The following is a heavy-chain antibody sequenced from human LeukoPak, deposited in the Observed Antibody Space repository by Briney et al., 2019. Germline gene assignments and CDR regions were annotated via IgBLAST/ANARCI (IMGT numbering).Heavy chain of an antibody. J-gene: IGHJ4*02. Sequence: SDTLSLTCTVSGGSISSISYYWGWIRQPPGKGLEWIGSIYYSGSTYYNPSLKSRVTISVDTSKNQFSLKLSSVTAADTAVYYCARQGGGYDFWSGYYYFDYWGQGTLVTVSS. CDR1: GGSISSISYY. CDR3: ARQGGGYDFWSGYYYFDY. CDR2: IYYSGST. V-gene: IGHV4-39*01. D-gene: IGHD3-3*01.